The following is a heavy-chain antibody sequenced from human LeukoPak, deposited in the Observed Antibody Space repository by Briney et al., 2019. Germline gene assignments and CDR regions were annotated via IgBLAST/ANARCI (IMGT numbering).Heavy chain of an antibody. Sequence: PSETLSLTCTVSGGSISSYYWSWIRQPPGKGLEWIGSIYYSGSTYYNPSLKSRVTISLDTSKNQFSLKLSSVTAADTAVYYCARSIVGAINPFDYWGQGTLVTVSS. CDR2: IYYSGST. CDR3: ARSIVGAINPFDY. CDR1: GGSISSYY. J-gene: IGHJ4*02. V-gene: IGHV4-39*07. D-gene: IGHD1-26*01.